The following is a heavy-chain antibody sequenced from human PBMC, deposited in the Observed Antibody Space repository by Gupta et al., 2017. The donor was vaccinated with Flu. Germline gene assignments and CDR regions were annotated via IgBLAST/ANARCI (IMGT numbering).Heavy chain of an antibody. CDR2: ISNDGSNK. Sequence: QVQLVESGGGVVQPGRSLRLSCAASGFSFSNYGMHWVRQAPGKGLEWVAAISNDGSNKYSADSVRGRFTISRDNSKNTLYLQMNSLRGGDTAVHYCAKDLGLLWFGEFPYGMDVWGQGTTVTVSS. CDR3: AKDLGLLWFGEFPYGMDV. CDR1: GFSFSNYG. J-gene: IGHJ6*02. D-gene: IGHD3-10*01. V-gene: IGHV3-30*18.